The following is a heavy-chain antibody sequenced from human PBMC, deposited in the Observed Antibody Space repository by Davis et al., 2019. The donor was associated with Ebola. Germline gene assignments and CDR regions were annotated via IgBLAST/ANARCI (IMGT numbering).Heavy chain of an antibody. V-gene: IGHV4-31*03. CDR3: ARADWGIAAAGNAFDI. J-gene: IGHJ3*02. CDR1: GGSISSGGYY. Sequence: LRLSCTVSGGSISSGGYYWSWIRQHPGKGLEWIGYIYYSGSTYYNPSLKSRVTISVDTSKNQFSLKLSSVTAADTAVYYCARADWGIAAAGNAFDIWGQGTMVTVSS. CDR2: IYYSGST. D-gene: IGHD6-13*01.